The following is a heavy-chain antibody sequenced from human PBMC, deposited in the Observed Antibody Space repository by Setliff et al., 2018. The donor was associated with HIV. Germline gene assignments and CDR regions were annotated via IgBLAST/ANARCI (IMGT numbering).Heavy chain of an antibody. Sequence: TLSLTCTVSGDSISTDYWTWIRQPPGKALEWLARIDWDDDKYYSASLKTRLTISKDTSKNQVVLTMTNMDPVDTGTYYCARIPQRWVHDYWGQGTLVTVSS. D-gene: IGHD1-1*01. CDR2: IDWDDDK. J-gene: IGHJ4*02. CDR1: GDSISTDYW. CDR3: ARIPQRWVHDY. V-gene: IGHV2-70*11.